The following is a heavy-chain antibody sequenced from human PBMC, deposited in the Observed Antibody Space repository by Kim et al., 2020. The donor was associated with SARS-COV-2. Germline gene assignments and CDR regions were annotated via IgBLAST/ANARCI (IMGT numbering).Heavy chain of an antibody. J-gene: IGHJ4*01. D-gene: IGHD3-10*01. Sequence: GGSLRLSCAASGITFSNDWMTWVRQAPGKALEWVASIKKKADGVTLVYAAHGRGRFSSSRDEYKNTLQLKMNRLKNEATDVCYSSPNTHVVRNGGSNDY. V-gene: IGHV3-15*01. CDR2: IKKKADGVTL. CDR1: GITFSNDW. CDR3: SPNTHVVRNGGSNDY.